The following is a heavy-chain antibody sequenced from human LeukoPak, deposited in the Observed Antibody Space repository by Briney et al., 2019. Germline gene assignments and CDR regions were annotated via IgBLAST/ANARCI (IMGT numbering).Heavy chain of an antibody. V-gene: IGHV1-69*13. J-gene: IGHJ4*02. CDR2: IIPIFGTA. Sequence: VASVKVSCKASGYTFTSYYMHWVRQAPGQGLEWMGGIIPIFGTANYAQKFQGRVTITADESTSTAYMELSSLRSEDTAVYYCARRVNYDFWSRKYYFDYWGQGTLVTVSS. CDR1: GYTFTSYY. D-gene: IGHD3-3*01. CDR3: ARRVNYDFWSRKYYFDY.